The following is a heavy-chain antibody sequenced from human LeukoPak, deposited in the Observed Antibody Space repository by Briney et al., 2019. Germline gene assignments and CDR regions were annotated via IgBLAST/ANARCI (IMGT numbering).Heavy chain of an antibody. CDR3: AREGCSGGSCYHNWFDP. CDR2: INQDGSEK. V-gene: IGHV3-7*01. D-gene: IGHD2-15*01. CDR1: GFTFSSYW. J-gene: IGHJ5*02. Sequence: GGSLRLSCAASGFTFSSYWTSWVRQAPGKGLEWVANINQDGSEKYYVDSAKGRFTISRDNAKNSLYLQMNSLRAEDTAVYYCAREGCSGGSCYHNWFDPWGQGTLVTVSS.